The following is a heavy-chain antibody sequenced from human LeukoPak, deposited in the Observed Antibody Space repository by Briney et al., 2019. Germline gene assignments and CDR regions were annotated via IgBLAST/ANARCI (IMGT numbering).Heavy chain of an antibody. CDR3: ARSSGWFASSDP. D-gene: IGHD6-19*01. J-gene: IGHJ5*02. Sequence: WMGWISAYNGNTNYAQKLQGRVTMTTDTSTSTAYMELRSLRSDDTAVYYCARSSGWFASSDPWGQGTLVTVSS. CDR2: ISAYNGNT. V-gene: IGHV1-18*01.